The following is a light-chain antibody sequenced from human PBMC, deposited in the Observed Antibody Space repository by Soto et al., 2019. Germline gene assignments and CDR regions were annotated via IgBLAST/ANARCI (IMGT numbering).Light chain of an antibody. Sequence: QSVLTQPASVSGSPGQSITISCTGTSSDVGSYNLVSWYQLHPGKAPKLMIYEGSKRPSGVSNRFSGSKSGNTAALTISGLQAEDEADYYCCSYTRSSTFVFGGGTKLTVL. CDR2: EGS. V-gene: IGLV2-23*03. CDR3: CSYTRSSTFV. CDR1: SSDVGSYNL. J-gene: IGLJ2*01.